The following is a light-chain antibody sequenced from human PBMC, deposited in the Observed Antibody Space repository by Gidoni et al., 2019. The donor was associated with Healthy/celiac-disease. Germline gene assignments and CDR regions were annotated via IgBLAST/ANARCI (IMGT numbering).Light chain of an antibody. CDR3: QQYYSFPRT. V-gene: IGKV1D-8*01. J-gene: IGKJ1*01. CDR1: KAISSY. CDR2: AAS. Sequence: VIWMTQSPSLLSASTGDRVTISCRMSKAISSYLGWYQQKPGKAPELLIYAASTLQSGVPSRVSGSGSGTDFTLTISCLQSEDFATYYCQQYYSFPRTFGQGTKVEIK.